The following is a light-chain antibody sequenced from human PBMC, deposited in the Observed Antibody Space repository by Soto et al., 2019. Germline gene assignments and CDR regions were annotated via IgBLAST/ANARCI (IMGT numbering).Light chain of an antibody. V-gene: IGLV1-44*01. CDR3: AAWDDSLNGPF. Sequence: QSVLTQPPSTSGTPGQGVTISCSGSSSNVGSNFVNWFQHLPGTAPKLLIHTDNQRPSGVPGRFSGSKSCTSASLAISGLQSEDEADYYCAAWDDSLNGPFFGGGTKVTVL. CDR2: TDN. CDR1: SSNVGSNF. J-gene: IGLJ2*01.